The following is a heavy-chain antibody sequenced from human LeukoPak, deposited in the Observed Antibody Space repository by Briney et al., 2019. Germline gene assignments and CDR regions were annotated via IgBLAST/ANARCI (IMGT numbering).Heavy chain of an antibody. V-gene: IGHV4-61*01. CDR2: IYTSGST. Sequence: PSETLSLTCTVSGGPVSSGNHFWGWVRQSPGKTLEWIGRIYTSGSTNYNPSLKSRVTMSVDTSKNQFSLKLSSVTAADTAVYYCAGGGWQQLATKVYYYYYMDVWGKGTTVTVSS. J-gene: IGHJ6*03. CDR3: AGGGWQQLATKVYYYYYMDV. CDR1: GGPVSSGNHF. D-gene: IGHD6-13*01.